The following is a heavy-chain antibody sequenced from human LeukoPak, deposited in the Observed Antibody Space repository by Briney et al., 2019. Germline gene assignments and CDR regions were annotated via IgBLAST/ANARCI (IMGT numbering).Heavy chain of an antibody. J-gene: IGHJ4*02. V-gene: IGHV1-2*02. CDR2: INPNSGGT. CDR1: GYTFTDPY. Sequence: ASVKVSCKASGYTFTDPYMHWVRQAPGQGLEWMGWINPNSGGTNYAQKFQGRVTMTRDKSINTAYMELSRLRSDDTAVYYCARDNSVGVTAGYWGQGTLVTVSS. D-gene: IGHD1-26*01. CDR3: ARDNSVGVTAGY.